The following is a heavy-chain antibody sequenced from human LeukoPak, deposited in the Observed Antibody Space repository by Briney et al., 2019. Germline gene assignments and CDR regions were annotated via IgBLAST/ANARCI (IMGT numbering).Heavy chain of an antibody. CDR1: GFTFSSYW. CDR3: AREPYDILTGYYGHCDY. V-gene: IGHV3-74*01. Sequence: GGSLRLSCAASGFTFSSYWMHWVRQAPGKGLVWVSRINSDGSSTSYEDSVKGRFTISRDNAKNTLYLQMNSLRAEDTAVYYCAREPYDILTGYYGHCDYWGQGTLVTVSS. CDR2: INSDGSST. D-gene: IGHD3-9*01. J-gene: IGHJ4*02.